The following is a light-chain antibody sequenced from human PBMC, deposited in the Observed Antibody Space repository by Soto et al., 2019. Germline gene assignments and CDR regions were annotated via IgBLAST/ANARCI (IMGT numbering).Light chain of an antibody. V-gene: IGLV1-40*01. CDR1: SSNIGAGYD. CDR2: GNS. CDR3: QSYDSSLSGGV. J-gene: IGLJ3*02. Sequence: QSALTQPPSVSGAPGQWVTISCTGSSSNIGAGYDVHWYQQLPGTAPKLLIYGNSNRPSGVPDRFSGSKSGTSASLAITGLQAEDEADYYCQSYDSSLSGGVFGGGTKVTVL.